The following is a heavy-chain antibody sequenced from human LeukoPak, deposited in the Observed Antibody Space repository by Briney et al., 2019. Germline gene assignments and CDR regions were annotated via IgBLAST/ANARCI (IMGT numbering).Heavy chain of an antibody. Sequence: ASVKVSCKASGYTFTSYGISWVRQAPGQGLEWMGWINPNSGGTNYPQKFQGRVTMTRDTSISTAYMDLTRLRSDDTAVYYCARTLYIASAPGGFDYWGQGTLVTVSS. CDR1: GYTFTSYG. CDR3: ARTLYIASAPGGFDY. D-gene: IGHD3-16*01. CDR2: INPNSGGT. V-gene: IGHV1-2*02. J-gene: IGHJ4*02.